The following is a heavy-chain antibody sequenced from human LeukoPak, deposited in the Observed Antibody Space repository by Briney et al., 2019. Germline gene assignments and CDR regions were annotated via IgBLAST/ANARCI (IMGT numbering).Heavy chain of an antibody. CDR2: TVSRGTT. V-gene: IGHV3-23*01. D-gene: IGHD6-19*01. J-gene: IGHJ5*02. CDR3: AKCSTSAYTTGWCNWIDP. CDR1: GFTFTSDA. Sequence: GGSLRLSCVASGFTFTSDAMNWVRQAPGKGLEWVSSTVSRGTTQYADPVKGRFTVSRDTSKNTLYLQMNSLRADDTAVYYCAKCSTSAYTTGWCNWIDPWGQGTLVTVSS.